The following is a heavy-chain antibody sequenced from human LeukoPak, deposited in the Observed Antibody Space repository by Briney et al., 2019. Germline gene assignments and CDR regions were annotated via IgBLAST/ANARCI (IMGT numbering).Heavy chain of an antibody. D-gene: IGHD5-24*01. Sequence: GGSLRLSCAASGFAFSSYNMNCVRQAPGKGLEWVANIKQDGSKKSYVDSVKGRFTISRDNAKNSLYLQMNSLRAEDTAIYYCTRVGYIDEGIDYWGQGTLVTVSS. V-gene: IGHV3-7*04. CDR3: TRVGYIDEGIDY. CDR2: IKQDGSKK. J-gene: IGHJ4*02. CDR1: GFAFSSYN.